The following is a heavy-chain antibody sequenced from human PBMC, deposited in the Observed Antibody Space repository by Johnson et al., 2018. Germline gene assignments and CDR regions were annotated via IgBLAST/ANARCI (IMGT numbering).Heavy chain of an antibody. Sequence: VQLQESGGGLVQPGGSLRLSCAASGFTFNTYWMHWVRQVPGKGLVWVSRISSDGSMTTYADTVRDRFTISRDNAKNTGYLLMTSLRAEDTAVYYCARPSGRSGRFREGSPSFQPWGQGTRVTVSS. CDR2: ISSDGSMT. V-gene: IGHV3-74*01. CDR3: ARPSGRSGRFREGSPSFQP. J-gene: IGHJ1*01. CDR1: GFTFNTYW. D-gene: IGHD3-3*01.